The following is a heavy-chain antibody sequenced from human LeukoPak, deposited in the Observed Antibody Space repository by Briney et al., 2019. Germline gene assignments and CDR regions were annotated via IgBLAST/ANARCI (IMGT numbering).Heavy chain of an antibody. V-gene: IGHV3-21*01. Sequence: GGSLRLSCAVSGFSFSSYNMHWVRQAPGKGLEWVSFISSSSSYIYYTDSVKGRFTISRDNAQNSLFLQMNSLRAEDTAVYYCARDRVPYSSGPTSFDYRGQGILVTVSS. J-gene: IGHJ4*02. D-gene: IGHD6-19*01. CDR2: ISSSSSYI. CDR3: ARDRVPYSSGPTSFDY. CDR1: GFSFSSYN.